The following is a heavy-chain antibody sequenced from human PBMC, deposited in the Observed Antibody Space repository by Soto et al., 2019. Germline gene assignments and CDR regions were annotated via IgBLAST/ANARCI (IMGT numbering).Heavy chain of an antibody. Sequence: SETLSLTCAVYGGFLSESYWTWIRQPPGKGLEWIGEINHVGGTNYNPSLKSRVTMSVDTSQNQFSLRLISVTAADTAMYFCVRIRYQLPSSVLWLDPWGEGTTVTVYS. D-gene: IGHD3-16*01. V-gene: IGHV4-34*01. J-gene: IGHJ5*02. CDR3: VRIRYQLPSSVLWLDP. CDR1: GGFLSESY. CDR2: INHVGGT.